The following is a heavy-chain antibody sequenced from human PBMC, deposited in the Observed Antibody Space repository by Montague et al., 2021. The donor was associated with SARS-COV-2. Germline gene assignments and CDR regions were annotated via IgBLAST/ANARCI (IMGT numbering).Heavy chain of an antibody. D-gene: IGHD6-19*01. CDR3: ARTSAWYSSGWSAFDY. CDR1: GFSLSTSGMC. J-gene: IGHJ4*02. Sequence: PALVKPTQTLTLTCTFSGFSLSTSGMCVGWIRQPPGKALEWLALIDWDADKYYSTSLKTRLTISKDTSTNQVVLTMTNMDPVDTATYYCARTSAWYSSGWSAFDYWGQGTLVTVSS. CDR2: IDWDADK. V-gene: IGHV2-70*01.